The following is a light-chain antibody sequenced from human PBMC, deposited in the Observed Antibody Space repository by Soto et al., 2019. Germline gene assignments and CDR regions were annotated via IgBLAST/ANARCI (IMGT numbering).Light chain of an antibody. CDR1: QGISTY. CDR3: QQLAGFPIT. J-gene: IGKJ5*01. V-gene: IGKV1-9*01. CDR2: TAS. Sequence: DVHLTQSPSFLSASVGDRVTITCRASQGISTYLAWYQQKPGKAPNLLIYTASTLQTGVPSRFSGSAFGTEFTLTISSLQPEDFATYYCQQLAGFPITFGQGTRLEIK.